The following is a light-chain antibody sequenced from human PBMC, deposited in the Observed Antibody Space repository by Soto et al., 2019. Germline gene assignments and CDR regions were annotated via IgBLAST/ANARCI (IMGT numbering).Light chain of an antibody. CDR1: QGIRND. J-gene: IGKJ1*01. CDR2: AAS. CDR3: LQDYNYPWT. Sequence: AIQMTQSPSSLSASVGDRVTITCRASQGIRNDLGWYQQKPGKAPKLLIYAASSLQSGVPSRFSGSGSGTDFTPTISSLQREDFATYYCLQDYNYPWTFGQGTKVEIK. V-gene: IGKV1-6*01.